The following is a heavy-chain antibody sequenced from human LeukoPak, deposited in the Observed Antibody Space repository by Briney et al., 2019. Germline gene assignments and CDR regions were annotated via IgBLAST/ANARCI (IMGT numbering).Heavy chain of an antibody. CDR3: ATDNCSGGSCYSPGDAFDI. Sequence: PSQTLSLTCTVSGGSISGSPYFWSWIRQPAGKGLEWIGRIYTSGSTNYNPSLKSRVTMSVDTSKNQFSLKLSSVTAADTAVYYCATDNCSGGSCYSPGDAFDIWGQGTMVTVSS. D-gene: IGHD2-15*01. V-gene: IGHV4-61*02. J-gene: IGHJ3*02. CDR2: IYTSGST. CDR1: GGSISGSPYF.